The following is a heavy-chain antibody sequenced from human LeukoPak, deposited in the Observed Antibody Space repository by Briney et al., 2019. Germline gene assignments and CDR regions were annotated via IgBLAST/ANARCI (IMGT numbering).Heavy chain of an antibody. V-gene: IGHV3-30*18. CDR1: GFTLSSYG. J-gene: IGHJ4*02. CDR2: ISYDGSNK. Sequence: PGRSLRLSCAASGFTLSSYGTHWVRQAPGKGLEWVAVISYDGSNKYYADSVKGRFTISRDNSKNTLYVQMNSLRAEDTAVYYCAKGGWATQQHLDYWGQGTLVTVSS. CDR3: AKGGWATQQHLDY. D-gene: IGHD2-15*01.